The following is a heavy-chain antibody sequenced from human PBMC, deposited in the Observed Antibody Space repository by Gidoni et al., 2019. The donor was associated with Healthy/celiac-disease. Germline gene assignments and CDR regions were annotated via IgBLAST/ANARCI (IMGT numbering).Heavy chain of an antibody. V-gene: IGHV3-23*01. CDR1: GSTFSSYA. CDR2: ISGSGVST. CDR3: AKAATEYQLPSC. J-gene: IGHJ4*02. Sequence: EVQLLESGGGLVQPGGSLRLSCAASGSTFSSYAVSWVRQAPGKGLGWVSAISGSGVSTYYADSVKGRFTSSRDNSKNTLYLQMNSLRAEDTAVYYCAKAATEYQLPSCWGQGTLVTVSS. D-gene: IGHD2-2*01.